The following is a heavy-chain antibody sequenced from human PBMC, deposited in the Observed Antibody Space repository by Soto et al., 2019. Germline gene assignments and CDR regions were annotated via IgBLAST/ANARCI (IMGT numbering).Heavy chain of an antibody. CDR1: GFTFSSYG. Sequence: GGSLRLSCAASGFTFSSYGMHWVRQAPGKGLEWVAVIWYDGSNKYYADSVKGRFTISRDNSKNTLYLQMNSLSAEVSAVYYCARQSSDDFWRGYYDYWGQGTLVTVSS. J-gene: IGHJ4*02. D-gene: IGHD3-3*01. CDR2: IWYDGSNK. CDR3: ARQSSDDFWRGYYDY. V-gene: IGHV3-33*08.